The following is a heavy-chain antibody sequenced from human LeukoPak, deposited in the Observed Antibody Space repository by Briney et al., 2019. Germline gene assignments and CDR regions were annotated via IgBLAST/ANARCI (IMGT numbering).Heavy chain of an antibody. V-gene: IGHV1-2*02. Sequence: ASVKVSCKASVYTFTGYYMHWVRQAPGQGLEWMGWINPNSGGTDYAQKFQGRVTMTRDTSISTAYMELSRLRSDDTAVYYCARDGGADCGGDCYFADDYWGQGTLVTVSS. CDR2: INPNSGGT. CDR1: VYTFTGYY. D-gene: IGHD2-21*02. J-gene: IGHJ4*02. CDR3: ARDGGADCGGDCYFADDY.